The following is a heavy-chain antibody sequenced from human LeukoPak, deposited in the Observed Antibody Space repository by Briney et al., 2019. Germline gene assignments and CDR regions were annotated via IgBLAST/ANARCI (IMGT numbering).Heavy chain of an antibody. CDR2: ISGSGGST. J-gene: IGHJ6*03. CDR3: AKELHDLTDYYMVV. CDR1: GFTFSSYV. D-gene: IGHD3-10*01. Sequence: GGSLRLSCAASGFTFSSYVMTWVRQAPGKGLEWVSGISGSGGSTYYADSVKGRFTISRDNSKNTLYLQMNSLRAEDTAVYYCAKELHDLTDYYMVVWGKGTTVTVSS. V-gene: IGHV3-23*01.